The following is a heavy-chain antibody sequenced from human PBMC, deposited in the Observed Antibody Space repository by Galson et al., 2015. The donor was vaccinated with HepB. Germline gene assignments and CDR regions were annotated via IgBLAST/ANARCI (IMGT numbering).Heavy chain of an antibody. D-gene: IGHD3-22*01. V-gene: IGHV4-30-4*01. CDR2: IYYSGST. CDR1: GASISTGDYY. CDR3: ARDPYGSNSYPEGYFDS. J-gene: IGHJ4*02. Sequence: TLSLTCIVSGASISTGDYYWSWIRQHPGKGLEWIGYIYYSGSTDYNPSLKSRVTMSVDTSKNQLSLRLSSVTAADTAVYYCARDPYGSNSYPEGYFDSWGPGTLVTVSS.